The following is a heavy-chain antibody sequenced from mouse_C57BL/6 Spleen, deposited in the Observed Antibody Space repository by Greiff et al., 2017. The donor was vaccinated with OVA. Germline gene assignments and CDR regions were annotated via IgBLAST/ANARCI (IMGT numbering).Heavy chain of an antibody. V-gene: IGHV1-52*01. Sequence: QVQLQQPGAELVRPGSSVKLSCKASGYTFTSYWMHWVKQRPIQGLEWIGNIDPSDSETHYNQKFKDKATLTVDKSSSTAYMQLSSLTSEDSAVYYCASISYGSMDYWGQGTSVTVSS. J-gene: IGHJ4*01. CDR2: IDPSDSET. CDR1: GYTFTSYW. CDR3: ASISYGSMDY. D-gene: IGHD1-1*02.